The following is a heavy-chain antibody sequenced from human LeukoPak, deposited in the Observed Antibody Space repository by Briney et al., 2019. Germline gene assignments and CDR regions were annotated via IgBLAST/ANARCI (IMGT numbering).Heavy chain of an antibody. CDR2: INPSGGST. CDR3: ARDLTVVVVAATAIPNYYMDV. V-gene: IGHV1-46*01. Sequence: ASVKVSCRASGYTFTSYYMHWVRQAPGQGLEWMGIINPSGGSTSYAQKFQGRVTMTRDTSTSTVYMELSSLRSEDTAVYYCARDLTVVVVAATAIPNYYMDVWGKGTTVTISS. CDR1: GYTFTSYY. J-gene: IGHJ6*03. D-gene: IGHD2-15*01.